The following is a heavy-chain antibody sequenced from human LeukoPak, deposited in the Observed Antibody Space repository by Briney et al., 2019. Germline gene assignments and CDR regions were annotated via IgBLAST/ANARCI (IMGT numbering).Heavy chain of an antibody. D-gene: IGHD3-9*01. CDR2: IYYSGST. CDR3: ARGFETGSIDY. CDR1: GGSIGSYY. J-gene: IGHJ4*02. V-gene: IGHV4-59*01. Sequence: PSETLSLTCTVSGGSIGSYYWSWIRQPPGRGLEWIGYIYYSGSTSYNPSLKSRVTISVVTSKNQFSLKLSSVTAADTAVYYCARGFETGSIDYWGQGTLVTVSS.